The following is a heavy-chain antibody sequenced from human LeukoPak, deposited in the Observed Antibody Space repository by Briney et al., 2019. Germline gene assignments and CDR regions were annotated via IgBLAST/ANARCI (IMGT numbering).Heavy chain of an antibody. CDR1: GGSFSDYY. V-gene: IGHV4-34*01. J-gene: IGHJ3*02. CDR3: AREPLNYGLDAFDI. D-gene: IGHD3-10*01. CDR2: INHSGST. Sequence: SETLSLTCAVYGGSFSDYYWSWIRQPPGKGLEWIGEINHSGSTNYNPSLKSRVTLSLDTSKNRLSLQLTFVTAADTAVYYCAREPLNYGLDAFDIWAKGQWSPSLQ.